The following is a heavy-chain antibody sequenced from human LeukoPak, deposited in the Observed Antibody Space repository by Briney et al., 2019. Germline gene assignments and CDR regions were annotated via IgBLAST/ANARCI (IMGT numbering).Heavy chain of an antibody. Sequence: GSLRLSCAASGFTFSSYAMSWVRQAPGKGLEWIGSIYCSGSTYYNPSLKSRVTISVDTSKNQFSLKLSSVTAADTAVYYCVGEWELLGTRAFDIWGQGTMVTVSS. CDR1: GFTFSSYA. CDR2: IYCSGST. CDR3: VGEWELLGTRAFDI. D-gene: IGHD1-26*01. J-gene: IGHJ3*02. V-gene: IGHV4-59*05.